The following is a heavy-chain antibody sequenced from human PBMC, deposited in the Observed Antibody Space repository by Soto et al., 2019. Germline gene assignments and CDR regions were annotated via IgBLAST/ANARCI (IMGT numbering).Heavy chain of an antibody. V-gene: IGHV3-66*01. D-gene: IGHD4-4*01. CDR3: ARAPTITTIYDS. J-gene: IGHJ4*02. CDR2: IYDDGTT. CDR1: GFTVSSNY. Sequence: HPGGSLRLSCAASGFTVSSNYISWVRQAPGMGLEWVSIIYDDGTTYYADSVKDRFTISRDNSKNTVLLQMNSLRAEDTAVYYCARAPTITTIYDSWGQGT.